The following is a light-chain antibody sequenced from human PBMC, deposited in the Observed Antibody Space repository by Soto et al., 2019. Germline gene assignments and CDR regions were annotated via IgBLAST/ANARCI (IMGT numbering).Light chain of an antibody. J-gene: IGLJ2*01. CDR1: NSNVGAEN. V-gene: IGLV1-44*01. CDR3: ATWDGRQVV. CDR2: AND. Sequence: QSVLTQPPSVSGTPGQRVTISCSGSNSNVGAENVKWYQHFPGMAPKLLIHANDERPSGVPVRFSASKSGTSASLAISGLQSEDEASYYCATWDGRQVVFGGGTQLTVL.